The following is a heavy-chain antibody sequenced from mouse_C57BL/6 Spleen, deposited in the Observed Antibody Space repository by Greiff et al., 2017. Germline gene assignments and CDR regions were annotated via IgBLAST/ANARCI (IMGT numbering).Heavy chain of an antibody. D-gene: IGHD1-1*01. CDR1: GYTFTDYE. J-gene: IGHJ4*01. CDR2: IDPETGGS. V-gene: IGHV1-15*01. Sequence: QVQLQQSGAELVRPGASVTLSCKASGYTFTDYEMHWVKQTPVHGLEWIGAIDPETGGSAYNQKFKGKAILTADKSSGTAYMELRSLTSEDSAVYYCTRGVVDAMDYWGQGTSVTVSS. CDR3: TRGVVDAMDY.